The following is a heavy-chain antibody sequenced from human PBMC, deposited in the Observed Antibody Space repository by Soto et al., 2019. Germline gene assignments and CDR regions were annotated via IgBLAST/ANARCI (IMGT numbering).Heavy chain of an antibody. V-gene: IGHV1-46*01. CDR2: INPSGGST. CDR3: ARVRLPPYYDILAGYYFTSNYGMEV. D-gene: IGHD3-9*01. Sequence: GASVKVSCKASGYTFTSYYMHWVRQAPGQGLEWMGIINPSGGSTSYAQKFQGRVTMTRDTSTSTVYMELSSLRSEDTAVYYCARVRLPPYYDILAGYYFTSNYGMEVWGQGTTVSVS. J-gene: IGHJ6*02. CDR1: GYTFTSYY.